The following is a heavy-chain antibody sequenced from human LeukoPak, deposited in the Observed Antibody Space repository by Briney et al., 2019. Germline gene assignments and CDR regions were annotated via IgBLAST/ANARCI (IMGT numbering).Heavy chain of an antibody. CDR3: ARVMSPFDFWSGYDPFDY. Sequence: GGSLRLSCAASGFTFSSYAMHWVRRAPGKGLEWVAVISYDGSNKYYADSVKGRFTISRDNSKNTLYLQMNSLRAEDTAVYYCARVMSPFDFWSGYDPFDYWGQGTLVTVSS. J-gene: IGHJ4*02. D-gene: IGHD3-3*01. V-gene: IGHV3-30-3*01. CDR2: ISYDGSNK. CDR1: GFTFSSYA.